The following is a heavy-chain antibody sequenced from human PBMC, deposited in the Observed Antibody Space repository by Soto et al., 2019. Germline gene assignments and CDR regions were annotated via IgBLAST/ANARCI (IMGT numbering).Heavy chain of an antibody. V-gene: IGHV1-69*01. D-gene: IGHD3-22*01. CDR3: ASSPRDDTSWYFLY. J-gene: IGHJ4*02. Sequence: QVQLVQSGAEVKKPGSSVKVSCKDSGGTFNSYGISWVRQAPGQGLQWMGGIIPNFGTTSYAQEFQCRVTVSADESMSTVYMELSSLRSEDTAVYYCASSPRDDTSWYFLYWGQGTLVTVSS. CDR2: IIPNFGTT. CDR1: GGTFNSYG.